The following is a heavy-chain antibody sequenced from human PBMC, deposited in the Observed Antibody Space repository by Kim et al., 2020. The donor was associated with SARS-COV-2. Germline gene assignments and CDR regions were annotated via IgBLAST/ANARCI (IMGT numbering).Heavy chain of an antibody. Sequence: GGSLRLSCAASGFTFSSYAMSWVRQAPGKGLEWVSAISGSGGSTYYADSVKGRFTISRDNSKNTLYLQMNSLRAEDTAVYYCAKDLVAYYYDSSGREPFDYWGQGTLVTVSS. CDR2: ISGSGGST. V-gene: IGHV3-23*01. J-gene: IGHJ4*02. CDR1: GFTFSSYA. CDR3: AKDLVAYYYDSSGREPFDY. D-gene: IGHD3-22*01.